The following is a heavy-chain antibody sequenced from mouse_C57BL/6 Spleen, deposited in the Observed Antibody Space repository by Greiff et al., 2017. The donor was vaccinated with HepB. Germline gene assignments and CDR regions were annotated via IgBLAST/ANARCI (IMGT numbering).Heavy chain of an antibody. CDR2: IDPSDSST. CDR3: ARGGLGLFDY. J-gene: IGHJ2*01. Sequence: QVQLQQPGAELVKPGASVKLSCKASGYTFTSYWMQWVKQRPGQGLEWIGEIDPSDSSTNYNQKFKGKATLTVDTSSSTAYMQLSSLTSEDSAVYYCARGGLGLFDYWGQGTTLTVSS. D-gene: IGHD4-1*01. V-gene: IGHV1-50*01. CDR1: GYTFTSYW.